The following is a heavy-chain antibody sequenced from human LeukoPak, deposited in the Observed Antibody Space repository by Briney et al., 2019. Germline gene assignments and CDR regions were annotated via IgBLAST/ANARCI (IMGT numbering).Heavy chain of an antibody. CDR3: ARTNPYYDFWSGYPNDY. CDR1: GGSISSGGYY. CDR2: IYYSGST. Sequence: SETLSLTCTVSGGSISSGGYYWSWIRQHPGKGLEWIGYIYYSGSTYYNPSLKSRVTTSVDTSKNQFSLKLSSVTAADTAVYYCARTNPYYDFWSGYPNDYWGQGTLVTVSS. D-gene: IGHD3-3*01. J-gene: IGHJ4*02. V-gene: IGHV4-31*03.